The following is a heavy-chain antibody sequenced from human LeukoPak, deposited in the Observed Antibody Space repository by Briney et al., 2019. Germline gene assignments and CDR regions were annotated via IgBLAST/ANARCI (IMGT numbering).Heavy chain of an antibody. Sequence: SQTLSLTCTVSGGSISSGDYYWSWIRQPPGKGLEWIGYIYYSGSTYYNPSLESRVTISVDTSKNQFSLKLSSVTAADTAVYYCERAFLGYCSSTSCHRRYYYGMDVWGQGTAVTVSS. J-gene: IGHJ6*02. CDR2: IYYSGST. D-gene: IGHD2-2*01. V-gene: IGHV4-30-4*01. CDR1: GGSISSGDYY. CDR3: ERAFLGYCSSTSCHRRYYYGMDV.